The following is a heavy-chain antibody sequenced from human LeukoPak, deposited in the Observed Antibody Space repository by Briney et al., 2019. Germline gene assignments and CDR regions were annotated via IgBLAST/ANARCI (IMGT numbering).Heavy chain of an antibody. CDR3: ARDAPPIVATPIDY. Sequence: GGSLRLPCAASGFTFSSYGMHWVRQAAGKGLEWDSVIYSGGSTYYADSVKGRFTISRDNSKNTLYLQMNSLRAEDTAVYYCARDAPPIVATPIDYWGQGTLVTVSS. J-gene: IGHJ4*02. CDR2: IYSGGST. V-gene: IGHV3-66*01. D-gene: IGHD5-12*01. CDR1: GFTFSSYG.